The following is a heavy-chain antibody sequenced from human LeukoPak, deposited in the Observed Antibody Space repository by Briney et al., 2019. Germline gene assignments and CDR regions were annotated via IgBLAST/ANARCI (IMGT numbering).Heavy chain of an antibody. J-gene: IGHJ4*02. V-gene: IGHV3-30*18. CDR3: AKDLDCTTTSCYHPLFDY. D-gene: IGHD2-2*01. CDR2: ISYDGSAK. Sequence: GRSLRLSCAASGFTFTTYGMHWVRQAPGKGLEWVAVISYDGSAKYYADSVKGRFTISRDNSKFTLYLQVNSLRAEDTAVYYCAKDLDCTTTSCYHPLFDYWGQGTLVTVSS. CDR1: GFTFTTYG.